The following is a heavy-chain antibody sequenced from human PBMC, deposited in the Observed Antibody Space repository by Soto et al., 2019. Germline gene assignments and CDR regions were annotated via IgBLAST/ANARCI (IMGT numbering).Heavy chain of an antibody. J-gene: IGHJ4*02. V-gene: IGHV4-39*01. D-gene: IGHD3-10*01. CDR1: GGSISSSSYY. Sequence: SETLSLTCTVSGGSISSSSYYWGWIRQPPGKGLEWIGSIYYSGSTYYNPSLKSRVTISVDTSKNQFSLKLSSVTAADTAVYYCARQRTIGYFDYWGQGTLVTVSS. CDR3: ARQRTIGYFDY. CDR2: IYYSGST.